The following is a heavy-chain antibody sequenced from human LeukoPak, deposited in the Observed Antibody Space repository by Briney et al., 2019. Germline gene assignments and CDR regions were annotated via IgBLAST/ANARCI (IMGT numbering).Heavy chain of an antibody. D-gene: IGHD3-3*01. J-gene: IGHJ5*02. CDR2: IYYSGST. CDR3: ARAATYYDFWSGYYRFNWFDP. CDR1: GGSISGYY. V-gene: IGHV4-59*06. Sequence: PSETLSLTCTVSGGSISGYYWSWIRQHPGKGLEWIGYIYYSGSTYYNPSLKSRVTISVDTSKNQFSLKLSSVTAADTAVYYCARAATYYDFWSGYYRFNWFDPWGQGTLVTVSS.